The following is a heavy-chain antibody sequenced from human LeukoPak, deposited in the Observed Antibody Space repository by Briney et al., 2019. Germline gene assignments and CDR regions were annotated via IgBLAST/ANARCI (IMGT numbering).Heavy chain of an antibody. Sequence: GGSLRLSCITSGFMFNSYWMSWVRQAPGKGLAWVASIKEDGSEKYYVDSVKGRFTISRDNAKNSLYLQMNSLRAEDTAIYYCARRSYGFDAFDIWGQGTMVTVSS. CDR3: ARRSYGFDAFDI. CDR2: IKEDGSEK. J-gene: IGHJ3*02. CDR1: GFMFNSYW. V-gene: IGHV3-7*01. D-gene: IGHD3-10*01.